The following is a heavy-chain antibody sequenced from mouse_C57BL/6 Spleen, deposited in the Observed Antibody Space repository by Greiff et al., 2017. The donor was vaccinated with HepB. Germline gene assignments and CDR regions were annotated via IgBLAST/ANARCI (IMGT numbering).Heavy chain of an antibody. CDR1: GYSITSGYY. D-gene: IGHD1-1*01. CDR2: ISYDGSN. J-gene: IGHJ4*01. Sequence: EVKVEESGPGLVKPSQSLSLTCSVTGYSITSGYYWNWIRQFPGNKLEWMGYISYDGSNNYNPSLKNRISITRDTSKNQFFLKLNSVTTEDTATYYCARAHDYYGSFYYAMDYWGQGTSVTVSS. CDR3: ARAHDYYGSFYYAMDY. V-gene: IGHV3-6*01.